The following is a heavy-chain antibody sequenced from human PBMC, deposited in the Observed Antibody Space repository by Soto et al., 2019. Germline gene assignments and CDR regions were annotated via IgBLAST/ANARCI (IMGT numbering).Heavy chain of an antibody. V-gene: IGHV2-5*02. D-gene: IGHD6-19*01. Sequence: QITLKESGPTLVKPTQTLTLTFTFSGFSLSTRDVGVGWIRQPPGKALEWLALLYWDDDSRYSPSLRRRLTLTKDTSKNQVVLTMTNMDPVDTATYYCAHGSGWLFDYWGPGTLVTVSS. CDR3: AHGSGWLFDY. CDR2: LYWDDDS. CDR1: GFSLSTRDVG. J-gene: IGHJ4*02.